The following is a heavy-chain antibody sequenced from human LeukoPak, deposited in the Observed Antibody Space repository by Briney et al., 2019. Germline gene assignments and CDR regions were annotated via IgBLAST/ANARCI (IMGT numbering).Heavy chain of an antibody. Sequence: GESLKISFKGSGYRFTSYWIGWVRQMPGKGLGWMGIIYPGDSDTRYSPSFQGQVTISADKSISTAYLQWSSLKASDTAMYYCARRYYYDSSGYSNWFDPWGQGTLVTVSS. CDR2: IYPGDSDT. D-gene: IGHD3-22*01. J-gene: IGHJ5*02. V-gene: IGHV5-51*01. CDR3: ARRYYYDSSGYSNWFDP. CDR1: GYRFTSYW.